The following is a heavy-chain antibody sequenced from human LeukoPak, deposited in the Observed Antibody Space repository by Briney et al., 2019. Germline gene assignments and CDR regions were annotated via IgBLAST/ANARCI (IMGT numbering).Heavy chain of an antibody. D-gene: IGHD6-13*01. V-gene: IGHV1-69*05. Sequence: SVKVSCKASGGTFSSYAISWVRQAPGQGLEWMGGIIPIFGTANYAQKFQGRVTITTDESASTAYMELSSLRSEDTAVYYCARVLAGFYYYYMDVWGKGTTVTVSS. CDR3: ARVLAGFYYYYMDV. J-gene: IGHJ6*03. CDR2: IIPIFGTA. CDR1: GGTFSSYA.